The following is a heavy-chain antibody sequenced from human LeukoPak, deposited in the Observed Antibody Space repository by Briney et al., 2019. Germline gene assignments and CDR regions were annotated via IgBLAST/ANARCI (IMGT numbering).Heavy chain of an antibody. CDR1: GFSFSGYG. J-gene: IGHJ3*01. D-gene: IGHD3-3*01. CDR2: MRYDGANK. Sequence: GGSRRLXCVASGFSFSGYGMHWVRHVPGKALEWVAFMRYDGANKYYVDSVKGRFTISRDNSKNTLYLQMISLRGEDTAVYYCARDRVVSREPAAFDVWGQGTMVTVSS. V-gene: IGHV3-30*02. CDR3: ARDRVVSREPAAFDV.